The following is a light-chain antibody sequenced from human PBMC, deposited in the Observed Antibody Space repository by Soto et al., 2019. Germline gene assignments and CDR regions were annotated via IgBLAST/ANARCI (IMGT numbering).Light chain of an antibody. CDR1: SSDIGAYNY. J-gene: IGLJ2*01. V-gene: IGLV2-11*01. CDR3: RSYAGSYPVV. Sequence: QSALTQPRSVSGSPGQSVTISCTGTSSDIGAYNYVSWYQHYPGKAPKLMINDVSNRPSGVPDRFSGSKSGNTASLTISGLQAEDEADYYFRSYAGSYPVVFGGGTKVTVL. CDR2: DVS.